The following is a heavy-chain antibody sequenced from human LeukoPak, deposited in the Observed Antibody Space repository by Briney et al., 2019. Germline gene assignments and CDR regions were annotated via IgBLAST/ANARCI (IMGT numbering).Heavy chain of an antibody. CDR3: ASRITIFGVVIDTALGFDP. CDR1: GYTFTSYA. Sequence: ASVKVSCEASGYTFTSYAMHWVRQAPGQRLEWMGWINAGNGNTKYSQKFQGRVTITADESTSTAYMELSSLRSEDTAVYYCASRITIFGVVIDTALGFDPWGQGTLVTVSS. CDR2: INAGNGNT. J-gene: IGHJ5*02. D-gene: IGHD3-3*01. V-gene: IGHV1-3*01.